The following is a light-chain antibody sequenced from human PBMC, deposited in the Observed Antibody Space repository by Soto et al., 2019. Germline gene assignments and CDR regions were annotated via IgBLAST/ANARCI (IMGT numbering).Light chain of an antibody. V-gene: IGKV3-15*01. CDR3: QQYNNWPPIT. CDR2: GAS. CDR1: QSVSSN. J-gene: IGKJ5*01. Sequence: EIVLRQSPGTLSLSPGERATLSCMASQSVSSNYLAWYQQKPGQAPRLLIYGASTRATGIPARFSGSGSGTEFTLTISSLQSEDFAVYYCQQYNNWPPITFGQGTRLEIK.